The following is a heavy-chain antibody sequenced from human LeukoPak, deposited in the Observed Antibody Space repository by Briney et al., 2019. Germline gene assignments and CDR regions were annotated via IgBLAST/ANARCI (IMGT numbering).Heavy chain of an antibody. J-gene: IGHJ4*02. V-gene: IGHV1-18*01. CDR2: ISAYNGDT. D-gene: IGHD5-24*01. CDR1: GYTFTNFG. Sequence: ASVKVSCKAFGYTFTNFGFTWVRQAPGQGLEWMGWISAYNGDTKYGQNFQGRVTMTTDTSTTTAYMDLRSLSSDDTAVYYCGRVDMATTKDYWGQGTLVTVSS. CDR3: GRVDMATTKDY.